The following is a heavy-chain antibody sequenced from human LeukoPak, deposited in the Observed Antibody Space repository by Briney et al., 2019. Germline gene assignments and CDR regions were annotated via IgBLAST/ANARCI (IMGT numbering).Heavy chain of an antibody. CDR3: ARPSTYYYDSSGFEPHFDY. CDR1: GYCFTDYY. Sequence: ASVRVSCKASGYCFTDYYIHWVRHAPGQGLEWVGWINPNSGVTHFAQKFQGRVTMSRDTSISTAYMELSRLRSDDTAVYYCARPSTYYYDSSGFEPHFDYWGQGTLVTVSS. D-gene: IGHD3-22*01. V-gene: IGHV1-2*02. J-gene: IGHJ4*02. CDR2: INPNSGVT.